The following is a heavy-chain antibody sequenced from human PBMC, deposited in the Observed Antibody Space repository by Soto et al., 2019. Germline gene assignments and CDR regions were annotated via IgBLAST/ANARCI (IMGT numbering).Heavy chain of an antibody. CDR3: VSNTQVGAGGYEPPFDY. Sequence: QVQLVESGGGLVKPGGSLRLSCAASGFTFSDFYMSWIRQAPGKGLEWLSYISRSGSTIYYADSVKGRFTISRDNAKNSLYLQMNSLRAEDTAVYYCVSNTQVGAGGYEPPFDYWGQGTLVTVSS. J-gene: IGHJ4*02. CDR1: GFTFSDFY. V-gene: IGHV3-11*01. CDR2: ISRSGSTI. D-gene: IGHD3-22*01.